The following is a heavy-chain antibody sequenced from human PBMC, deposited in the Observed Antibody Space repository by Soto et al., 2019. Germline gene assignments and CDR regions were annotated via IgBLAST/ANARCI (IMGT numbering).Heavy chain of an antibody. CDR3: ARDGALRGGGPFEYYYYGMDV. D-gene: IGHD3-10*01. CDR2: IWYDGSNK. Sequence: GGSLRLSCAASGFTFSSYGMHWVRQAPGKGLEWVAVIWYDGSNKYYADSVKGRFTISRDNSKNTLYLQMNSLRAEDTAVYYCARDGALRGGGPFEYYYYGMDVWGQGTTVTVSS. J-gene: IGHJ6*02. V-gene: IGHV3-33*01. CDR1: GFTFSSYG.